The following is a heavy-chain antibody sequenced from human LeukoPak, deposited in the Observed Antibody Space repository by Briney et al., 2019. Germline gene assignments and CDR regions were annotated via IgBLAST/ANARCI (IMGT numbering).Heavy chain of an antibody. CDR2: IYYSGST. D-gene: IGHD6-13*01. V-gene: IGHV4-39*07. J-gene: IGHJ5*02. CDR3: ARGGLLRARPYSSSWYPT. Sequence: PSETLSLTCTVSGGSISSSSYYWGWIRQPPGKGLEWIGSIYYSGSTYYNPSLKSRVIISVDTSKNQFSLKLSSVTAADTAVYYCARGGLLRARPYSSSWYPTWGQGTLVTVSS. CDR1: GGSISSSSYY.